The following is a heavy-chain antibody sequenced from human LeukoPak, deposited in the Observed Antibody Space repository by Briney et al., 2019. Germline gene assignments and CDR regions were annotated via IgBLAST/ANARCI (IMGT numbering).Heavy chain of an antibody. D-gene: IGHD6-13*01. CDR3: VRGAYSSSWLNFDY. CDR2: INQDGSEK. J-gene: IGHJ4*02. Sequence: AGGSLRLSCAASGFTLSNYWMSWVRQAPGKGLECVANINQDGSEKYYVDSVKGRFTISRDNAKNSLYLQMNSLRAEDTAVYYCVRGAYSSSWLNFDYWGQGTLVTVSS. V-gene: IGHV3-7*04. CDR1: GFTLSNYW.